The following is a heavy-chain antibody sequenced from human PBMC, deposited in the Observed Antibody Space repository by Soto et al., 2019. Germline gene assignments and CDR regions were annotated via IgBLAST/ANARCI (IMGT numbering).Heavy chain of an antibody. J-gene: IGHJ4*02. D-gene: IGHD3-22*01. CDR1: GGTFSSYA. Sequence: QVQLVQSGAEVKKPGSSVKVSCKASGGTFSSYAISWVRQAPGQGLEWMGGIIPIFGTATYAQKFQGRVTLTADEATGTASMALSSLSAEDTAVYSCARDRAYYYDRSAPEYYFDSWGQGTLVTVSS. CDR2: IIPIFGTA. V-gene: IGHV1-69*01. CDR3: ARDRAYYYDRSAPEYYFDS.